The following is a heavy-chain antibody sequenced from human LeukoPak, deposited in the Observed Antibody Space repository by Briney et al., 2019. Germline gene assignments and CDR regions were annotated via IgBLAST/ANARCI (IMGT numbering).Heavy chain of an antibody. J-gene: IGHJ4*02. CDR3: ARGGAHIVVVVAATPQNFDY. Sequence: PSETLSLTCAVYGGSFSGYYWSWIRQPPGKGLEWIGEINHSGSTNYNPSLKSRVTISVDTSKNQFSLKLSSVTAADTAVYYCARGGAHIVVVVAATPQNFDYWGQGTLVTVSS. CDR1: GGSFSGYY. CDR2: INHSGST. D-gene: IGHD2-15*01. V-gene: IGHV4-34*01.